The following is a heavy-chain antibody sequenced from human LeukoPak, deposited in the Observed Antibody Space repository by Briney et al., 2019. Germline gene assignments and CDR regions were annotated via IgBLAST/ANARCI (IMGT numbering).Heavy chain of an antibody. CDR1: GFTFSSYW. J-gene: IGHJ4*02. V-gene: IGHV3-74*01. CDR3: ARGYGSLRGWY. Sequence: PGGSLRLSCAASGFTFSSYWMHWVRQAPGKGLVWVSRINSDGSSTSYADSVKGRFTISRDNAKNTLYLQMNSLRAEDTAVYYCARGYGSLRGWYWGQGTLVTVSS. CDR2: INSDGSST. D-gene: IGHD6-13*01.